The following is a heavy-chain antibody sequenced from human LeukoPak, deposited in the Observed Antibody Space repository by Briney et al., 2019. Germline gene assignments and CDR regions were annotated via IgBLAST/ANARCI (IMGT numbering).Heavy chain of an antibody. D-gene: IGHD4-17*01. Sequence: PGGSLRLSCSASGFTFNNFAMTWIRQAPGKGLEWISIIYFSGTAYYIDSVKGRFTISRDASKNTLYLQMNSLRAGDTAMYYCARDHNSDTGDYHLDLWGRGTRVIVSS. V-gene: IGHV3-53*01. CDR1: GFTFNNFA. CDR3: ARDHNSDTGDYHLDL. CDR2: IYFSGTA. J-gene: IGHJ4*02.